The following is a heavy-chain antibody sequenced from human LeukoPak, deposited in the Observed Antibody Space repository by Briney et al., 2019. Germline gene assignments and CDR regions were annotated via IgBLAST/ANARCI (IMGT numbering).Heavy chain of an antibody. J-gene: IGHJ4*02. Sequence: PGGSLRLSCAASGFTFSSHSLMWVRQAPRKGLEWVSSISPDSGYIYYADSVKGRFTISRDNAENSLFLQMNSLGAEDTAVYYCAPFSAVTHYYFDYWGQGTLVTVSS. CDR3: APFSAVTHYYFDY. V-gene: IGHV3-21*01. CDR1: GFTFSSHS. D-gene: IGHD6-13*01. CDR2: ISPDSGYI.